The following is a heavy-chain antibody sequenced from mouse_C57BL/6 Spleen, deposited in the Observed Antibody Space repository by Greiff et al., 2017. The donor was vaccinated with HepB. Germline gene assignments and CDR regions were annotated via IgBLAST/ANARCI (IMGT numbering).Heavy chain of an antibody. D-gene: IGHD1-1*01. CDR3: ARLRTVVEDWYFDV. V-gene: IGHV1-55*01. Sequence: QVQLKQPGAELVKPGASVKMSCKASGYTFTSYWITWVKQRPGQGLEWIGDIYPGSGSTNYNEKFKSKATLTVDTSSSTAYMQLSSLTSEDSAVYYCARLRTVVEDWYFDVWGTGTTVTVSS. CDR2: IYPGSGST. CDR1: GYTFTSYW. J-gene: IGHJ1*03.